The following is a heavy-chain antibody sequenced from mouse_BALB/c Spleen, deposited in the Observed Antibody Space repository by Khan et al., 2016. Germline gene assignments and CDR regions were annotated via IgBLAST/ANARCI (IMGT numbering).Heavy chain of an antibody. V-gene: IGHV1-4*01. CDR3: ARSTYDYDGGFAY. CDR2: IDPSSGYT. J-gene: IGHJ3*01. D-gene: IGHD2-4*01. Sequence: QVQLQQSGAELARPGASVKMSCKASGYTFISYTMHWVKQRPGQGLEWIGYIDPSSGYTNYNQKFKDRATLTADKSSSTAYMQLRSLTSEDSAVYYCARSTYDYDGGFAYWGQGTLVTVSA. CDR1: GYTFISYT.